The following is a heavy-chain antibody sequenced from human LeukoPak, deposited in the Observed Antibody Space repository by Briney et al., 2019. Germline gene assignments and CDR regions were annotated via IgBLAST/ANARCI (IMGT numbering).Heavy chain of an antibody. CDR1: GGSISSSDSYY. V-gene: IGHV4-39*01. CDR3: ARHMNYFYYYMDV. J-gene: IGHJ6*03. Sequence: SETLSLTCTVSGGSISSSDSYYWGWTRQPPGKGLEWLGSVHYSASTYYNSSLKSRVTISVDTSKNKFSLKLSSVTAADTAVYYCARHMNYFYYYMDVWGNGTTVTASS. D-gene: IGHD3-16*01. CDR2: VHYSAST.